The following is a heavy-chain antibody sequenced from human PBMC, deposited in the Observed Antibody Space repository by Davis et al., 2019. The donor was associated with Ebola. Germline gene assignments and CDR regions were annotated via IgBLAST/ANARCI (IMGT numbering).Heavy chain of an antibody. CDR3: ARGGVYGAHFMDV. Sequence: SQIPSLTRAISGDSVSSNSAAWNCIRQSPSRGLEWLGRTYYRSKWCNDYAVSVKGRITINPDTSKNQFSLQLNSVTPEDTAVYYCARGGVYGAHFMDVWDQGTTVTVSS. CDR1: GDSVSSNSAA. CDR2: TYYRSKWCN. V-gene: IGHV6-1*01. J-gene: IGHJ6*02. D-gene: IGHD4-17*01.